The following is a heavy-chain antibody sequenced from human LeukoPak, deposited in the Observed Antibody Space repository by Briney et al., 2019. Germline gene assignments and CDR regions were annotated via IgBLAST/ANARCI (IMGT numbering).Heavy chain of an antibody. J-gene: IGHJ4*02. D-gene: IGHD3-9*01. CDR2: IYYSGNA. CDR1: GGSISGSSYY. CDR3: ASQLGTTGDYAGFFDS. Sequence: SETLSLTCTVSGGSISGSSYYWGWTRHPPGKGLEWIGSIYYSGNAFYNPSLKSRITILVDTSKNQFSLEVDSVTAADTAMYYCASQLGTTGDYAGFFDSWGQGALVTVSS. V-gene: IGHV4-39*01.